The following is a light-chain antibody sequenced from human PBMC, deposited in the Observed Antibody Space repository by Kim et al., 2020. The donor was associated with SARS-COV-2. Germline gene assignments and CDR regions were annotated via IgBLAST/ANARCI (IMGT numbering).Light chain of an antibody. V-gene: IGKV1-27*01. CDR3: QKYNSAPLT. J-gene: IGKJ4*01. Sequence: DTQLTQSPSSLSASVGDRVTITCRASQCISNYLAWYQQKPGRVPKLLIYEASTLQSGVPSRFSGSGSGTDFTLTISSLQPDDVATYYCQKYNSAPLTFGGGTKVDIK. CDR2: EAS. CDR1: QCISNY.